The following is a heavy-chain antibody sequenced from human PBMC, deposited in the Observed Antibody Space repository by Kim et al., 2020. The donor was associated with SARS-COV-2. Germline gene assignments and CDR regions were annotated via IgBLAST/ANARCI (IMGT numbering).Heavy chain of an antibody. V-gene: IGHV3-11*03. Sequence: SVKGRFTSSRDNAKNSLYLQMNSLRAEDTAVYYCARRLQRTYYYYYGMDVWGQGTTVTVSS. CDR3: ARRLQRTYYYYYGMDV. D-gene: IGHD4-4*01. J-gene: IGHJ6*02.